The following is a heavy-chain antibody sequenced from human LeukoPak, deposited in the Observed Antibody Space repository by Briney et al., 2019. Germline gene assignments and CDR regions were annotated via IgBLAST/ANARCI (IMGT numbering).Heavy chain of an antibody. V-gene: IGHV4-38-2*02. Sequence: SETLSLTCTVSGYFISSGYYWGWIRQPPGKGLEWIGSIHYSGSTYYNSSLKSRVTISVDTSKNQFSLQLSSVTAADTAVYYCARDQTYSGSGIYTYFDYWGQGILVTVSS. CDR3: ARDQTYSGSGIYTYFDY. D-gene: IGHD3-10*01. CDR2: IHYSGST. CDR1: GYFISSGYY. J-gene: IGHJ4*02.